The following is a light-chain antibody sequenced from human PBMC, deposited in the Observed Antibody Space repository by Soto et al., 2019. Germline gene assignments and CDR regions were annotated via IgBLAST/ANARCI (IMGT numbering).Light chain of an antibody. Sequence: QSVLTQPASVSGSPGQSITISCTGTSSDVGGYNYVSWYQQHPGKAPKLMIYDVTNRPSGVSNRFSGSKSGNTASLTISGLQAEYEADYYCSSYTSSITTFVFGGGTKLTV. CDR2: DVT. J-gene: IGLJ3*02. CDR1: SSDVGGYNY. CDR3: SSYTSSITTFV. V-gene: IGLV2-14*01.